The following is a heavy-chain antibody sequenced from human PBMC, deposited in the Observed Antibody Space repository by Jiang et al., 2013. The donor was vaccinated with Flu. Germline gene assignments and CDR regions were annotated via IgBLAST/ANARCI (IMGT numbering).Heavy chain of an antibody. CDR3: ARGPDSSGYYYFY. CDR2: IIPIFGTA. J-gene: IGHJ4*02. D-gene: IGHD3-22*01. V-gene: IGHV1-69*06. CDR1: GGTFSSCA. Sequence: SSVKVSCKASGGTFSSCAISWVRQAPGQGLEWMGGIIPIFGTANYAQKFQGRVTITADKSTSTAYMELSSLRSEDTAVYYCARGPDSSGYYYFYWGQGTLVTVSS.